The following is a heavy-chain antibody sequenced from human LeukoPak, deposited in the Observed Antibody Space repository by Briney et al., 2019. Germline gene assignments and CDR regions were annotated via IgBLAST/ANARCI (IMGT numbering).Heavy chain of an antibody. Sequence: GASVKVSCKASGYTFTSYDINWVRQATGQGLEWMGWMNPNSGNTGYAQKFQGRVTMTRNTSISTAYMELSSLRSEDTAVYYCARDLYYYGSGSYYRVYDPWGQGTLVTVSS. CDR2: MNPNSGNT. V-gene: IGHV1-8*01. CDR1: GYTFTSYD. CDR3: ARDLYYYGSGSYYRVYDP. D-gene: IGHD3-10*01. J-gene: IGHJ5*02.